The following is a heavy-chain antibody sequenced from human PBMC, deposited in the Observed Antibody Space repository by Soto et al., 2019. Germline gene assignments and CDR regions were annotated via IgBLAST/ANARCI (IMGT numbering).Heavy chain of an antibody. Sequence: EVQLLESGGGLVQPGGSLRLSCVGSGFTFINYAMNWVRQTPGKGLEWVSTISGGGDRTFDADTVKGRFTISRDNSKNTVNLQMNSLRADDTAVYYCARKVLGSTSRPDWWYFDLWGRGTVVTVSS. J-gene: IGHJ2*01. V-gene: IGHV3-23*01. CDR3: ARKVLGSTSRPDWWYFDL. CDR2: ISGGGDRT. CDR1: GFTFINYA. D-gene: IGHD2-2*01.